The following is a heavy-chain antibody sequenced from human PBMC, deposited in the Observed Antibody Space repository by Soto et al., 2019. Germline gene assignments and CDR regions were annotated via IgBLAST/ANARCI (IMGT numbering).Heavy chain of an antibody. D-gene: IGHD3-10*01. CDR2: ISASGGST. J-gene: IGHJ4*02. CDR1: GFTISSYA. V-gene: IGHV3-23*01. Sequence: EVQLLESGGGLVQPGGSLRLSCAASGFTISSYAMSRVRQAPGKGLEWVSAISASGGSTYYADSVKGRFTISRDNSKNTLYLQMNSLRAEDTAVYYCAGNHMVRGGYYFDYWGQGTLVTVSS. CDR3: AGNHMVRGGYYFDY.